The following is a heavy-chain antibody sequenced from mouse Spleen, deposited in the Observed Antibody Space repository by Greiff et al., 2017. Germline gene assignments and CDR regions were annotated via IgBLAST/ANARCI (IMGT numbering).Heavy chain of an antibody. CDR3: ARRRLWSDY. D-gene: IGHD1-1*02. CDR2: IDPSDSYT. V-gene: IGHV1-50*01. CDR1: GYTFTSYW. J-gene: IGHJ2*01. Sequence: VQLQESGAELVKPGASVKLSCKASGYTFTSYWMQWVKQRPGQGLEWIGEIDPSDSYTNYNQKFKGKATLTVDTSSSTAYMQLSSLTSEDSAVYYCARRRLWSDYWGQGTTLTVSS.